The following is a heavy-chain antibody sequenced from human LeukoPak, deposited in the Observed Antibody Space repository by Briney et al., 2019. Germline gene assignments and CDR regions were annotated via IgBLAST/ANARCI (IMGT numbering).Heavy chain of an antibody. J-gene: IGHJ6*02. D-gene: IGHD2-15*01. Sequence: PGGSLRLSCAASGFTFSSYEMNWVRQAPGKGLEWVSYISSSGSTIYYADSVKGRFTISRDNAKNSLYLQMNSLRAEDTAVYYCARDQVVVVVAATYYYYGMDVWGQGTTVTVSS. CDR3: ARDQVVVVVAATYYYYGMDV. V-gene: IGHV3-48*03. CDR1: GFTFSSYE. CDR2: ISSSGSTI.